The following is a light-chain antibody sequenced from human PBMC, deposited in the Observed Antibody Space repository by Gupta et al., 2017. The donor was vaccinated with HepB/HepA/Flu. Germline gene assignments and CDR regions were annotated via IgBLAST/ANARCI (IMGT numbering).Light chain of an antibody. Sequence: VLTQPPSASGTPGQRVTISCSGSSSNIGSNSVYWYQQFPGAAPKLLIYRNNHRPSGVPDRFSGSKSGTSASLAISGLRSEDEADYHCAAWDDSLNGPLFGGGTKLTVL. CDR1: SSNIGSNS. CDR2: RNN. CDR3: AAWDDSLNGPL. J-gene: IGLJ2*01. V-gene: IGLV1-47*01.